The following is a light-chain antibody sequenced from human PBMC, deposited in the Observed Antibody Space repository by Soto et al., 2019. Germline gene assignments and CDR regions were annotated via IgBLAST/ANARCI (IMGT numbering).Light chain of an antibody. Sequence: DIQMTQSPSSLSASIGDRVTITCRASHTISSNLNWYQQKPGKAPQLLIYAASSVPSGVPPRFSGRGSGTEFTLTVSSLQSEDFATDYCLQTYSVPWTFGHGTKVEIK. CDR2: AAS. CDR1: HTISSN. J-gene: IGKJ1*01. V-gene: IGKV1-39*01. CDR3: LQTYSVPWT.